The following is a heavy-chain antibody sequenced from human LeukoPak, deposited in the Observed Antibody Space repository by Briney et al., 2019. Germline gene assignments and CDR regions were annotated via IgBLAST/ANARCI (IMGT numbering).Heavy chain of an antibody. D-gene: IGHD6-6*01. J-gene: IGHJ6*03. V-gene: IGHV5-51*01. CDR2: IYPGDSDT. Sequence: GESLKISCKGSGYSFTSYWIGWVRQMPGKGLEWMGIIYPGDSDTRYSPSFQGQVTISADKSISTAYLQWSSLKASDTAMYYCARSSIGYYYYYYMDVWGEGTTVTVSS. CDR3: ARSSIGYYYYYYMDV. CDR1: GYSFTSYW.